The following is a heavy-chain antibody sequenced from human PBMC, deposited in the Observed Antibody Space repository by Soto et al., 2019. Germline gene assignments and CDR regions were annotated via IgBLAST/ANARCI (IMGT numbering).Heavy chain of an antibody. CDR1: GASISYGGYS. J-gene: IGHJ4*02. Sequence: QLRLQESGSGVVKTSESLSLTCTVFGASISYGGYSWSWIRQSPGRGLEWVGNITNLENTYVNPSFKSRISMSIDRTKNHFSLKVTSMTAADKGRYFCVRGGGKDPFEYWGQGILVTVSS. CDR3: VRGGGKDPFEY. V-gene: IGHV4-30-2*06. CDR2: ITNLENT. D-gene: IGHD2-15*01.